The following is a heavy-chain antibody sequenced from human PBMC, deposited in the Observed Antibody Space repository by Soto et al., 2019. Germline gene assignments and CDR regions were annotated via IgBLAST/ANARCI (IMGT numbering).Heavy chain of an antibody. D-gene: IGHD3-10*01. CDR3: ARDRFGELLGYYYYYGMDV. Sequence: GGSLRLSCGTSGFTFANFGMGWVRQAPGKGLYWVSGISSSGRRTYYADSVKGRFTISRDNSKNTLYLQMNSLRAEDTAVYYCARDRFGELLGYYYYYGMDVWGQGTTVTVS. J-gene: IGHJ6*02. CDR1: GFTFANFG. V-gene: IGHV3-23*01. CDR2: ISSSGRRT.